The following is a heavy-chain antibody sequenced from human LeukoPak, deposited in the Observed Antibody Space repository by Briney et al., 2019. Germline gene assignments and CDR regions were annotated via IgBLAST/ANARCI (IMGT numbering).Heavy chain of an antibody. CDR2: IAYEGSNK. D-gene: IGHD3-22*01. V-gene: IGHV3-30*18. CDR1: GFTFSSYG. CDR3: AKGKDYYDSSGYYYTYAFDI. Sequence: GGSLRLSCAASGFTFSSYGIHWVRQAPGKGLEWVAFIAYEGSNKYYADSVKGRFTISRDNSKNTLNLQMNSLRAEDTAVYYCAKGKDYYDSSGYYYTYAFDIWGQGTMVTVSS. J-gene: IGHJ3*02.